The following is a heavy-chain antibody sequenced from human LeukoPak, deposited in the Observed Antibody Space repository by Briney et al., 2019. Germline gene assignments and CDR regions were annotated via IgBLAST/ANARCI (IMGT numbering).Heavy chain of an antibody. Sequence: GESLNISCKCSGSSFSSYLVAWPRQMPGKGLEWMGIIYPGDSDTRYSPSFQGQVTISADKSISNAFLQCGSLKASDSAMYYCATPICTTSSVPNSSDPWGQGTLVTVSS. CDR1: GSSFSSYL. V-gene: IGHV5-51*03. CDR3: ATPICTTSSVPNSSDP. CDR2: IYPGDSDT. D-gene: IGHD4-23*01. J-gene: IGHJ5*02.